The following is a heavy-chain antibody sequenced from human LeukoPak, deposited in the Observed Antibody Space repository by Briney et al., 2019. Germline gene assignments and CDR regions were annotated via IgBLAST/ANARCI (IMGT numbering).Heavy chain of an antibody. CDR3: ARGFSAWELLGSPWFDP. V-gene: IGHV3-30*04. D-gene: IGHD1-26*01. CDR2: ISYDGSNK. Sequence: GGSLRLSCAASGFTFSNYAMHWVRQAPGKGLEWVAFISYDGSNKYNADSVKGRFTISRDNSKNTLYLQMNSLISEDTAVYYCARGFSAWELLGSPWFDPWGQGTLVTVSS. J-gene: IGHJ5*02. CDR1: GFTFSNYA.